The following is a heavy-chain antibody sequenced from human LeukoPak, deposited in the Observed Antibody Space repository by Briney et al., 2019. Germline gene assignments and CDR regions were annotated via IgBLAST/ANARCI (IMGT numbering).Heavy chain of an antibody. CDR3: ARTDSYDAFDI. CDR2: ISSSSTYI. V-gene: IGHV3-21*01. CDR1: GFTLSSYS. D-gene: IGHD5-18*01. J-gene: IGHJ3*02. Sequence: GGSLRLPCAASGFTLSSYSMNWVRQAPGKGLEWVSSISSSSTYIYYTESVKGRFTISRDDAKNSLYLEMSSLRAEDTAVYYCARTDSYDAFDIWGQGTMVTVSS.